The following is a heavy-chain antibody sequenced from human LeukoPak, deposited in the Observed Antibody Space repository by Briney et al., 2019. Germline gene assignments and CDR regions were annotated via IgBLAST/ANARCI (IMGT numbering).Heavy chain of an antibody. CDR1: GGSIGTYY. CDR2: VYFSGNT. CDR3: SKEAMAVGFARFPIFNY. Sequence: SETLSLTCTDSGGSIGTYYWSWIRQSPGRGLEWLGNVYFSGNTNYNPSLKSRVTISVDTSNSQFSLNLTPVTAADTAVYYCSKEAMAVGFARFPIFNYWGQATLVTVSS. V-gene: IGHV4-59*01. J-gene: IGHJ4*02. D-gene: IGHD3-3*01.